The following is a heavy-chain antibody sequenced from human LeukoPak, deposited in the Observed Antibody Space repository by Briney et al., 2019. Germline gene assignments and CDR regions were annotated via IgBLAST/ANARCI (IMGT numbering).Heavy chain of an antibody. CDR2: IKQDESEK. V-gene: IGHV3-7*05. D-gene: IGHD4-17*01. Sequence: GGSLRLSCAASGFSFSSSWMTWVHQAPGKGLEWVANIKQDESEKHYVDSVKGRFTISRDNAKNSLYLQMNSLRAEDTAVYYCVTQLSVTTNYWGQGTLVTVSS. CDR1: GFSFSSSW. CDR3: VTQLSVTTNY. J-gene: IGHJ4*02.